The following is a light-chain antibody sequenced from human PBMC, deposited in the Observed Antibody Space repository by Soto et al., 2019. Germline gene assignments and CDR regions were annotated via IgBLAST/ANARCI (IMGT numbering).Light chain of an antibody. Sequence: EIVLTQSPGTLSSSPGERATLSCRASQSISSSYLAWFQQKPGQAPRLLIYGASNRATGIPDRFSGSGSGTDVTLISSRLEPEDFAVYYYQQYGTPSWTFGQGTKVEIK. CDR2: GAS. V-gene: IGKV3-20*01. CDR3: QQYGTPSWT. CDR1: QSISSSY. J-gene: IGKJ1*01.